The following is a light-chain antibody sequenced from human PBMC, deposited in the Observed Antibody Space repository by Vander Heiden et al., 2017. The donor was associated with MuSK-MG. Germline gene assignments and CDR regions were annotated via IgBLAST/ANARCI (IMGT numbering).Light chain of an antibody. CDR3: QQANSLPIT. J-gene: IGKJ5*01. Sequence: DLPMTQSPSSVSASVGDRVIITCRASQDISNWLAWYQQKPGKAPKLLIYPASSVRSGVPSRFSGSGSGTDFTLTISSLQPEDFATYYCQQANSLPITFGQGTRLEIK. CDR1: QDISNW. CDR2: PAS. V-gene: IGKV1-12*01.